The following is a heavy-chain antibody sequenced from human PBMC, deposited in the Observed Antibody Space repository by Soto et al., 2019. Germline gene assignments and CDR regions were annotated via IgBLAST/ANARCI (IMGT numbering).Heavy chain of an antibody. CDR2: IYYSGST. CDR3: ASLLRYSSGFDY. J-gene: IGHJ4*02. Sequence: PSETLSLTCTVSGGSISSSSYYWGWIRQPPGKGLEWIGSIYYSGSTYYNPSLKSRVTISVDTSKNQFSLKLSSVTAADTAVYYCASLLRYSSGFDYWGQGTLVTVSS. CDR1: GGSISSSSYY. V-gene: IGHV4-39*01. D-gene: IGHD3-22*01.